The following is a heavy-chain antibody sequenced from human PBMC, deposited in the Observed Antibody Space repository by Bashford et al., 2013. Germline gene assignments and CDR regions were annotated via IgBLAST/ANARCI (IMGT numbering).Heavy chain of an antibody. CDR3: AARLHSDV. V-gene: IGHV3-48*03. D-gene: IGHD2-15*01. CDR2: ISSSGSTI. Sequence: VRQAPGKGLEWVSYISSSGSTIYYADSVKGRFTISRDNAKNSLYLQMNSLRAEDTAVYYCAARLHSDVWGKGTTVTVSS. J-gene: IGHJ6*04.